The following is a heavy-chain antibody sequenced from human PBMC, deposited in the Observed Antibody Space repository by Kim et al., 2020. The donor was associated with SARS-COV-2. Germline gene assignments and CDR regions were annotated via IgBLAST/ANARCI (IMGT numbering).Heavy chain of an antibody. CDR2: IYWDDDK. CDR3: ARAGSYDSGNYWYFDY. V-gene: IGHV2-5*02. D-gene: IGHD3-10*01. J-gene: IGHJ4*02. CDR1: GFSLSTSGVG. Sequence: SGPTLVNPTQTLTLTCTFSGFSLSTSGVGVCWIRQPPGKALEWLALIYWDDDKRYSPSLKSRLTITKDTSKNQVVLTMTNMDPVDTATYYCARAGSYDSGNYWYFDYWGQGTLVTVSS.